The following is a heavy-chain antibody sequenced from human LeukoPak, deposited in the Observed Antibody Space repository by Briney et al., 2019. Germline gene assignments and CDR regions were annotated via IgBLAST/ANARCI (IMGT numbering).Heavy chain of an antibody. Sequence: GGSLRLSCAASGFTFSDYYMSWIRQALGKGLEWVSYISSSGSTIYYADSVKGRFPISRDNAKNPRYPQMNSLRAEDTAVYYCARGGVSYDWNWFDPWGQGTLVTVSS. CDR1: GFTFSDYY. J-gene: IGHJ5*02. V-gene: IGHV3-11*01. CDR3: ARGGVSYDWNWFDP. CDR2: ISSSGSTI. D-gene: IGHD3-3*01.